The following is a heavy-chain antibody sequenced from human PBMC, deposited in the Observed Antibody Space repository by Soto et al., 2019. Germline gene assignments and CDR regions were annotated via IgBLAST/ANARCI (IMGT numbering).Heavy chain of an antibody. CDR3: ARGPRYGDYYYYYGMDV. CDR1: GYTFTSYD. V-gene: IGHV1-8*01. Sequence: ASVKVSCKASGYTFTSYDINWVRQATGQGLEWMGWMNPNCGNTGYAQKFQGRVTMTRNTSISTAYMELSSLRSEDTAVYYCARGPRYGDYYYYYGMDVWGQGTTVTVSS. CDR2: MNPNCGNT. J-gene: IGHJ6*02. D-gene: IGHD4-17*01.